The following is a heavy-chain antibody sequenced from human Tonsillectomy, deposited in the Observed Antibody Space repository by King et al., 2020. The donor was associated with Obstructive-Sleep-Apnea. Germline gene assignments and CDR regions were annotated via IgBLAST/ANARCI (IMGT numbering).Heavy chain of an antibody. V-gene: IGHV3-23*04. J-gene: IGHJ4*02. D-gene: IGHD3-10*01. CDR2: ISGSGGST. Sequence: VQLVESGGGLVQPGGSLRLSCAASGFTFSIYGMRWVRQAPGKGLEWVSAISGSGGSTYYADSVKGRFTISRDNSKNTLYLHMNSLRAEDTAGYYCALTGEYQQDGSGSYYPLDYWGQGTLVTVSS. CDR3: ALTGEYQQDGSGSYYPLDY. CDR1: GFTFSIYG.